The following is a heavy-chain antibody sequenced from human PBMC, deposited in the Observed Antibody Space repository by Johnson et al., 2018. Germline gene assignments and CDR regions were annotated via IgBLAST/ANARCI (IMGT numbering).Heavy chain of an antibody. J-gene: IGHJ1*01. Sequence: VQLVQSGGGLVQPGGSLRLSCAASGFTFDGFSMNWVRQAPGKGLEWVTLISSSGTTTYYADSVRGRFTISRDNAKNSLYLQVNSLRVEDTAVDYCAGGCSYTSCYRTDYCQHWGQGTLVTVSS. CDR3: AGGCSYTSCYRTDYCQH. CDR1: GFTFDGFS. D-gene: IGHD2-2*02. V-gene: IGHV3-48*01. CDR2: ISSSGTTT.